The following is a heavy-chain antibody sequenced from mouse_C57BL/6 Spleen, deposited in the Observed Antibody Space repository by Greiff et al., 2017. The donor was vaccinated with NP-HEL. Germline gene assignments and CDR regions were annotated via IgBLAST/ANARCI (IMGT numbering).Heavy chain of an antibody. CDR3: ARSVPYDGYHY. Sequence: QVQLKQPGAELVKPGASVKMSCKASGYTFTSYWITWVKQRPGQGLEWIGDIYPGSGSTNYNEKFKSKATLTVDTSSSTAYMQLSSLTSEDSAVYYCARSVPYDGYHYWGQGTTLTVSS. V-gene: IGHV1-55*01. CDR2: IYPGSGST. D-gene: IGHD2-3*01. J-gene: IGHJ2*01. CDR1: GYTFTSYW.